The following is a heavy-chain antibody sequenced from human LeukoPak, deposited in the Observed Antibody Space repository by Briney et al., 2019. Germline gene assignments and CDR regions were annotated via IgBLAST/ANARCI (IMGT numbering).Heavy chain of an antibody. CDR1: GFTFSSYW. J-gene: IGHJ1*01. V-gene: IGHV3-15*01. CDR3: ATAPLGYCNSDSCYFYFHH. Sequence: GGSLRLSCAASGFTFSSYWMSWVRQAPGKGLEWVGRIKSKTDGGTTDHAAPVKGRFTISRDDSKNTLYLQMNSLKIEDTAVYYCATAPLGYCNSDSCYFYFHHWGQGTLVTVSS. CDR2: IKSKTDGGTT. D-gene: IGHD2-2*01.